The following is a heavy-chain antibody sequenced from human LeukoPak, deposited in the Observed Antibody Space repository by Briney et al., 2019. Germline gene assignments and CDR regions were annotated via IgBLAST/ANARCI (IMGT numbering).Heavy chain of an antibody. CDR1: GYTFTSYG. V-gene: IGHV1-2*02. CDR2: INPDSGGT. CDR3: ATYEPTNNYDRSGYGNAFDI. D-gene: IGHD3-22*01. J-gene: IGHJ3*02. Sequence: AASVKVSCKASGYTFTSYGISWVRQAPGQGLEWMGWINPDSGGTNYAQKFQGRVTMTRDTSIRTAYMELSRLRSDDTAVYYCATYEPTNNYDRSGYGNAFDIWGQGTIVTVSS.